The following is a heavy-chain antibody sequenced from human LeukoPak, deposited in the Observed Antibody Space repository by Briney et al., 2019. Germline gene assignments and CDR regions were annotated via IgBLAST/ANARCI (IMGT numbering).Heavy chain of an antibody. CDR1: GYTFTSYY. Sequence: ASVKVSCKASGYTFTSYYMHWVRQAPGQGLEWMGIINPSGGSTSYAQKFQGRVTMTRDMSTITVYMELSSLRSEDTAVYYCASGANYYYYYMDVWGKGTTVTVSS. D-gene: IGHD1-26*01. J-gene: IGHJ6*03. V-gene: IGHV1-46*01. CDR3: ASGANYYYYYMDV. CDR2: INPSGGST.